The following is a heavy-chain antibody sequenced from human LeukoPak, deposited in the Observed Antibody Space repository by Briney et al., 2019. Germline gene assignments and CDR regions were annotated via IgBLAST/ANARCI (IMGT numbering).Heavy chain of an antibody. Sequence: SETLSLTCAVYGGSFSGYYWSWIRQPPGKGLEWIGEINHGGRTDYNPSLKSRVTISVDTSKNQFSLKLSSVTAADTAVYYCARDSGTTGEVKFDPWGQGTLVTVSS. CDR2: INHGGRT. CDR3: ARDSGTTGEVKFDP. J-gene: IGHJ5*02. V-gene: IGHV4-34*01. D-gene: IGHD3-10*01. CDR1: GGSFSGYY.